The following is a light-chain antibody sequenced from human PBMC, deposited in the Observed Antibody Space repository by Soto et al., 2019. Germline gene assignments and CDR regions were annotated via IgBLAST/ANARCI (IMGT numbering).Light chain of an antibody. CDR1: QSVSGSY. CDR3: QQYGSSPIT. CDR2: GAS. Sequence: EIVLTQSPGTLSLSPGERATLSCRASQSVSGSYLAWYQQKPGQAPRLLIYGASSRATGIPDRFSGSGSGTDFTVIISRLEPEDFAVYYCQQYGSSPITFGQGTRLEIK. V-gene: IGKV3-20*01. J-gene: IGKJ5*01.